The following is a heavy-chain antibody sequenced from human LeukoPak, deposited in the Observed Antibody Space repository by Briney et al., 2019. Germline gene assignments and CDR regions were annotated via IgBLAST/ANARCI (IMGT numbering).Heavy chain of an antibody. CDR1: GYIFTNYW. CDR2: IYPGDSDT. CDR3: ARLTGSYGYDEGIYYFDY. V-gene: IGHV5-51*01. D-gene: IGHD5-18*01. J-gene: IGHJ4*02. Sequence: GESLKVSCKSSGYIFTNYWIGWVRQMPGKGLEWMGIIYPGDSDTRYSPSFQGQVTISADKSITTAYLQWSSLKASDTAMYYCARLTGSYGYDEGIYYFDYWGQGTLVTVSS.